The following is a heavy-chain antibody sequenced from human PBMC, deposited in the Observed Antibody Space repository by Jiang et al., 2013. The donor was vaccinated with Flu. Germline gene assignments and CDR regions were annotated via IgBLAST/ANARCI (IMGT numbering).Heavy chain of an antibody. CDR2: INHSGST. Sequence: LLKPSETLSLTCAVYGGSFSGYYWSWIRQPPGKGLEWIGEINHSGSTNYNPSLKSRVTISVDTSKNQFSLKLSSVTAADTAVYYCAREVALPLAHYGMDVWGQGTTVTVSS. CDR3: AREVALPLAHYGMDV. J-gene: IGHJ6*02. CDR1: GGSFSGYY. D-gene: IGHD5-12*01. V-gene: IGHV4-34*01.